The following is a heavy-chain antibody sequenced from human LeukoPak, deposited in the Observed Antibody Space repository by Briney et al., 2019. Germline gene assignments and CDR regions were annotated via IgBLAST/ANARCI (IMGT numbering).Heavy chain of an antibody. V-gene: IGHV3-15*01. Sequence: PGGSLRLSCAVPGFTFNNAWMSWVRQAPGKGLEWVGRIKSKTAAWATDYAAPVKGRFTISRDDSQNTLYLQMHSLQTEDTAVYYCTKDAPTYCTSGKCYTGGNFDHWGQGTLVTVSS. D-gene: IGHD2-8*01. J-gene: IGHJ4*02. CDR3: TKDAPTYCTSGKCYTGGNFDH. CDR2: IKSKTAAWAT. CDR1: GFTFNNAW.